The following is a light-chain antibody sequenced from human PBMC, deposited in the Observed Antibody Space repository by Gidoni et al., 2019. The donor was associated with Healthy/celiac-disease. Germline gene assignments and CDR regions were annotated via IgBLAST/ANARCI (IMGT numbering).Light chain of an antibody. CDR2: TNH. CDR3: ATWDDSLNGYV. J-gene: IGLJ1*01. Sequence: QSVLAQPPSASGTPGQRVTISCSGRRSNIGSNTVNWYQQLPGTAPKLVMFTNHQRPSGVPDRFSGSKSGTSASLAISGLQSDDEADYYCATWDDSLNGYVFGTGTKVTVL. V-gene: IGLV1-44*01. CDR1: RSNIGSNT.